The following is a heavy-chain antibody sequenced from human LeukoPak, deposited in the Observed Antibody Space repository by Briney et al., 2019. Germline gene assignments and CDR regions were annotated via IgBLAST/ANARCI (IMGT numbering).Heavy chain of an antibody. CDR2: IYTSGST. D-gene: IGHD6-13*01. V-gene: IGHV4-4*07. CDR1: GGSISSYY. J-gene: IGHJ4*02. Sequence: PSETLSLTCTVSGGSISSYYWSWIRQPAGKGLEWIGRIYTSGSTNNYNPSLKSRVTISVDTSKNQFSLKLSSVTAADTAVYYCARMVLGYSSSWYQFDYWGQGTLVTVSS. CDR3: ARMVLGYSSSWYQFDY.